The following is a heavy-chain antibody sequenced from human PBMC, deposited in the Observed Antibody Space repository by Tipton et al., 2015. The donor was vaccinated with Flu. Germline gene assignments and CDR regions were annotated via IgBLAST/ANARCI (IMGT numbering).Heavy chain of an antibody. Sequence: QVQLVQSGAEVKKPGASVKVSCKASGYTFTSYGISWVRQAPGQGLEWMGWISAYNGNTNYAQKLQGRVTMTTDTSTSTAYMELGSLRSDDTAVYYCARGGVEGRGRNGDHRGNTNEGQKLEGGATMTTDTARGTVYGGVGGLRADDTAVYYGGGGGGGTGTKNYYYYGMDVWGQGTTVTVSS. CDR1: GYTFTSYG. D-gene: IGHD5/OR15-5a*01. J-gene: IGHJ6*02. V-gene: IGHV1-18*01. CDR2: ISAYNGNT. CDR3: ARGGVEGRGRNGDHRGNTNEGQKLEGGATMTTDTARGTVYGGVGGLRADDTAVYYGGGGGGGTGTKNYYYYGMDV.